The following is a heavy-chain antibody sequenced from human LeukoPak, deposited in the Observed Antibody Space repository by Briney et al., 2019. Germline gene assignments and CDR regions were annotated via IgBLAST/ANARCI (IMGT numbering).Heavy chain of an antibody. CDR1: ADSFSSHY. D-gene: IGHD4-17*01. CDR2: ISYIGST. CDR3: ARDLVTVTKGFDI. Sequence: SETLSLTCAVSADSFSSHYWTWIRQPPGKGLEWIGYISYIGSTNYNPSLKSRVTISIDTSKNQFSLKLSSVTAEDTAVYYCARDLVTVTKGFDIWGQGTMVSVSS. J-gene: IGHJ3*02. V-gene: IGHV4-59*11.